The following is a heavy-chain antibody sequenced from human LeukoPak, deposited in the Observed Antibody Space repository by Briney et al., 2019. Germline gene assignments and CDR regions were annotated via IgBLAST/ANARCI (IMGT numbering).Heavy chain of an antibody. Sequence: NPSETLSLTCTVSGGSISSRSYYWGWIRQPPGKGLEWIGRIYYSGTTYYNPSLKSRVTISVDTSKNQFSLKLSSVTAADTAVYYCARQKAGTPILLEDYYYMDVWGKGTTVTVSS. CDR2: IYYSGTT. CDR3: ARQKAGTPILLEDYYYMDV. V-gene: IGHV4-39*01. J-gene: IGHJ6*03. D-gene: IGHD6-19*01. CDR1: GGSISSRSYY.